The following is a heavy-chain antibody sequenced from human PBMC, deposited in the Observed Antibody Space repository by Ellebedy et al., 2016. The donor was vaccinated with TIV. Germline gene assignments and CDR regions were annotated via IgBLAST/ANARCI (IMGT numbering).Heavy chain of an antibody. J-gene: IGHJ4*02. CDR3: VREKVTLLDY. V-gene: IGHV3-30-3*01. Sequence: GESLKISCAASGFTFSSYAMHWVRQAPGKGLEWMGLISYDGNNKYYADSVKGRFTISRDNSKNSLYLQVNSLGTEDTGVYYCVREKVTLLDYWGQGILFTVSS. D-gene: IGHD2-21*02. CDR2: ISYDGNNK. CDR1: GFTFSSYA.